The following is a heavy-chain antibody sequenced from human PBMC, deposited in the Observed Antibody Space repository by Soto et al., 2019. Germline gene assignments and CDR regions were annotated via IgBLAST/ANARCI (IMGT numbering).Heavy chain of an antibody. V-gene: IGHV4-30-4*01. J-gene: IGHJ5*01. D-gene: IGHD2-8*01. CDR2: IYYSGST. Sequence: SETLSLTCTVSGGSISSGDYYWSWIRQPPGKGLEWIGYIYYSGSTYYNPSLKSRITINADTSNNQLSLQLNSVTPDDPAVYYCARLIGDSWLDSWGQGTLVTVSS. CDR3: ARLIGDSWLDS. CDR1: GGSISSGDYY.